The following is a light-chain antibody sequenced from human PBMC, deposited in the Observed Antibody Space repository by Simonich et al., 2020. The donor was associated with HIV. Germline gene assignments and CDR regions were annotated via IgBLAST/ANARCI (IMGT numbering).Light chain of an antibody. CDR2: DAS. V-gene: IGKV3-15*01. CDR1: QSITNN. Sequence: EIVMTQSPATLSVPPGDRATLSCRASQSITNNLAWYQQKPGQAPRLLIYDASTRATGFPARFSGSGSGTDFTLTITSLQPEDFATYYCQQSYSTPLTFGGGTKVEIK. CDR3: QQSYSTPLT. J-gene: IGKJ4*01.